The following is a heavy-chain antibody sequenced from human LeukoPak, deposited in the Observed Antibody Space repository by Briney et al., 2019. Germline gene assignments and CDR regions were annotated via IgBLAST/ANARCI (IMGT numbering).Heavy chain of an antibody. V-gene: IGHV5-51*01. CDR2: IYPGDSAT. D-gene: IGHD1-20*01. J-gene: IGHJ6*03. Sequence: GESLKISCKGSGYSFTSYWIGWVRQMPGKGLEWMGIIYPGDSATRSRPSFQGQVTISADQSISPAYLQWSSLTASDTAMYCCARRVTGPYYYYYMDVWGKGTTVTVSS. CDR1: GYSFTSYW. CDR3: ARRVTGPYYYYYMDV.